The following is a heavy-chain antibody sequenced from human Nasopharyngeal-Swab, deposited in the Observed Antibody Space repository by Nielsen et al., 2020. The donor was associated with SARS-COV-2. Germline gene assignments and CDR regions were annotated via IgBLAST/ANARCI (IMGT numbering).Heavy chain of an antibody. V-gene: IGHV3-7*04. D-gene: IGHD3-10*01. J-gene: IGHJ4*02. CDR2: IEPDGSGK. CDR1: GFPFSNYY. Sequence: GESLKISCEGSGFPFSNYYMRWVRQAPGKGLECVANIEPDGSGKQYVDSVKGQFTISRDNAKNSLFLQMNSLRVEDTAVYYCARDYASGAYASSHWGQGTLVTVSS. CDR3: ARDYASGAYASSH.